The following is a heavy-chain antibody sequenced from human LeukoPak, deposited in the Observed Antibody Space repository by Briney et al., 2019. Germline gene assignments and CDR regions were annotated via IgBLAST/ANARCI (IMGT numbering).Heavy chain of an antibody. D-gene: IGHD3-10*01. CDR1: GGSITNSDYF. V-gene: IGHV4-39*01. Sequence: PSETLSLTCTVSGGSITNSDYFWGWIRQPPGKGLEWIGNVDYSGRTLYNPPLMSRVTIYADSSKNQFSLKLRSVTAADTAVYYCARLDASSGHFSGSFPDYWGQGTLVTVSS. CDR3: ARLDASSGHFSGSFPDY. CDR2: VDYSGRT. J-gene: IGHJ4*02.